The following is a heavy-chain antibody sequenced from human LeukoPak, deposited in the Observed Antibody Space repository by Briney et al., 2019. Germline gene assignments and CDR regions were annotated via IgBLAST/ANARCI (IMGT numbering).Heavy chain of an antibody. V-gene: IGHV4-59*01. D-gene: IGHD6-19*01. CDR3: AGDDLRYSSGWGIYYYYYGMDV. CDR1: GGSISSYY. J-gene: IGHJ6*02. CDR2: IYYSGST. Sequence: PSETLSLTCTVSGGSISSYYWSWIRQPPGKGLEWIGYIYYSGSTNYNPSLKSRVTISVDTSKNQFSLKLSSVTAADTAVYYCAGDDLRYSSGWGIYYYYYGMDVWGQGTTVTVSS.